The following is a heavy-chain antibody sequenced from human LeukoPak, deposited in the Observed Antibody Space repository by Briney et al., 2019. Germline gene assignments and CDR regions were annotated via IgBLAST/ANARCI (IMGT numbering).Heavy chain of an antibody. V-gene: IGHV3-7*01. Sequence: GGSLRLSCAASGFTFSTYWMSWVRQAPGKGLEWVANIKQDGSEKYYVDSVKGRFTISRDNAKNSLYLQMNSLTAGDTAVYYCVRGHRYSGGCFDYWGQGTLVTVSS. J-gene: IGHJ4*02. CDR1: GFTFSTYW. D-gene: IGHD1-26*01. CDR2: IKQDGSEK. CDR3: VRGHRYSGGCFDY.